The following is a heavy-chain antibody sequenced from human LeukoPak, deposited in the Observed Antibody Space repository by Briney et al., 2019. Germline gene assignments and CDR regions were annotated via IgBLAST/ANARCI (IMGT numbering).Heavy chain of an antibody. J-gene: IGHJ5*02. CDR2: IIPIFGTA. Sequence: SVKVSFKASGGTFSSYAISWVRQAPGQGLEWMGGIIPIFGTANYAQKFQGRVTITTDESTSTAYMELSSLRSEDTAVYYCARGYLDYGRVYNWFDPWGQGTLVTVSS. CDR3: ARGYLDYGRVYNWFDP. V-gene: IGHV1-69*05. CDR1: GGTFSSYA. D-gene: IGHD4-17*01.